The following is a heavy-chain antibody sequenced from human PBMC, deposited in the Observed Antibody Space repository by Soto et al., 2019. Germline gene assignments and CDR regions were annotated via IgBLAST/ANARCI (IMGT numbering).Heavy chain of an antibody. V-gene: IGHV4-34*01. D-gene: IGHD3-9*01. J-gene: IGHJ6*03. CDR2: INHSGST. CDR3: ARVRYFDWRYYYYMDV. CDR1: GGNFIGYC. Sequence: SETMCVTCAVDGGNFIGYCWSWIRQTPGKGLEWIGEINHSGSTNYNPSLKSRVTISVDTSKNQFSLKLSSVTAADTAVYYCARVRYFDWRYYYYMDVWGKGTTVTVSS.